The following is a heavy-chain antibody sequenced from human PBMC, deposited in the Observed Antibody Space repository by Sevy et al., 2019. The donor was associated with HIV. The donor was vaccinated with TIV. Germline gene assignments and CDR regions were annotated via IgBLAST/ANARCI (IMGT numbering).Heavy chain of an antibody. CDR2: ISPSGANT. J-gene: IGHJ5*02. D-gene: IGHD2-2*03. CDR1: GYTFTSYY. Sequence: ASVKVSCKTSGYTFTSYYMHWVRQAPGQGLEWMGIISPSGANTTYAQKFQGRVNMTRDTSTSTVYMELSTLRSEDTAVYYCANGSRRGWFDPWGQGTLVTVSS. CDR3: ANGSRRGWFDP. V-gene: IGHV1-46*01.